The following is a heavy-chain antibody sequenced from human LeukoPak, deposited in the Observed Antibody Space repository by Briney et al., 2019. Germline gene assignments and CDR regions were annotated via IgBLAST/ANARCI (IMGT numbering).Heavy chain of an antibody. CDR3: AREVGYCSGGSCSYGMDI. V-gene: IGHV1-69*01. J-gene: IGHJ6*02. CDR1: GGTFSSYA. CDR2: IIPIFGTA. Sequence: SVKVSCKASGGTFSSYAISWVRQAPGQGLEWMGGIIPIFGTANYAQKFQGRVTITADESTSTAYMELSSLRSEDTAVYYCAREVGYCSGGSCSYGMDIWGQGTTVTVSS. D-gene: IGHD2-15*01.